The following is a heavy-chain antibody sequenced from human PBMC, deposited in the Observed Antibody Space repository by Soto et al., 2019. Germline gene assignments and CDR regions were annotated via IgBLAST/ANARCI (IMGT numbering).Heavy chain of an antibody. Sequence: EVQLLDSGGGLVQPGGSLRLSCAASGFTLRTYAMTWVRQAPGKGLEWVSAVSQSGGTTYYADSVRGRFTISRDSSENTLYLHMNSLRADDTAIYYRARDLGYCSGGTCDRYFDLWGRGTPLTVSS. CDR2: VSQSGGTT. V-gene: IGHV3-23*01. CDR1: GFTLRTYA. CDR3: ARDLGYCSGGTCDRYFDL. D-gene: IGHD2-15*01. J-gene: IGHJ2*01.